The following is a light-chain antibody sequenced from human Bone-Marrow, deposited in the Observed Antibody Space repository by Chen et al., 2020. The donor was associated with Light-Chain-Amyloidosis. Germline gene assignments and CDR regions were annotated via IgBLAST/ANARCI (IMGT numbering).Light chain of an antibody. CDR2: DDS. CDR3: EVWARSSDRPV. Sequence: SYVLTQPSSVSVAPGQTATIACGGNNIGSTSVHWYQQTPGQAPLLVVYDDSDRPSGIPERLSGSNSGNRATLTSSRVEAGDEADYYCEVWARSSDRPVFGGGTKLTVL. J-gene: IGLJ3*02. V-gene: IGLV3-21*02. CDR1: NIGSTS.